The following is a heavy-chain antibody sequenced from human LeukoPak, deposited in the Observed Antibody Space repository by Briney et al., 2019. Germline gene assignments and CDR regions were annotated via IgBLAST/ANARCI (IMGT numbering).Heavy chain of an antibody. CDR3: ARLNSEPVDY. CDR2: IYNSGRT. CDR1: GGSISSYY. J-gene: IGHJ4*02. Sequence: SETLSLTCTVSGGSISSYYWTWIRQAPGKGLEWIGYIYNSGRTNYNPSHKSRVTISVDTSKNQFSLKLSSVTAADTAVYYCARLNSEPVDYWGQGTLVTVSS. V-gene: IGHV4-59*08. D-gene: IGHD2/OR15-2a*01.